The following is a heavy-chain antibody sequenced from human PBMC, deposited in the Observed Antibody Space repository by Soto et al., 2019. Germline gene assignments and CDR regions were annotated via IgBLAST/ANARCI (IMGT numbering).Heavy chain of an antibody. Sequence: PGGSLRLSCAASGFTFSSYAMHWVRQAPGKGLEWVAVISYDGSNKYYADSVKGRFTISRDNSKNTLYLQMNSLRAEDTAVYYCARGLVWGDGMDVWGQGTTVTVSS. D-gene: IGHD3-16*01. J-gene: IGHJ6*02. CDR1: GFTFSSYA. CDR3: ARGLVWGDGMDV. CDR2: ISYDGSNK. V-gene: IGHV3-30-3*01.